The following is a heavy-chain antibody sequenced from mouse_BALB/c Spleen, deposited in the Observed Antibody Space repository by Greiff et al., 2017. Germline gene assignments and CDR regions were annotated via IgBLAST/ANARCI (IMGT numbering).Heavy chain of an antibody. V-gene: IGHV5-6-5*01. CDR3: ARGRYYGPFDY. D-gene: IGHD1-1*01. J-gene: IGHJ2*01. CDR2: ISSGGST. CDR1: GFTFSSYA. Sequence: EVNVVESGGGLVKPGGSLKLSCAASGFTFSSYAMSWVRQTPEKRLEWVASISSGGSTYYPDSVKGRFTISRDNARNILYLQMSSLRSEDTAMYYCARGRYYGPFDYWGQGTTLTVSS.